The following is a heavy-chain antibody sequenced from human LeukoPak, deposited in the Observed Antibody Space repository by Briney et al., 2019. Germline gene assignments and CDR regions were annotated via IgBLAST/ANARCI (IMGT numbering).Heavy chain of an antibody. CDR2: INWNGGST. CDR1: GFTFDDYG. J-gene: IGHJ6*03. Sequence: GGSLRLSCAASGFTFDDYGMSWVRQAPGKGLEWVSGINWNGGSTGYADSVKGRFTISRDNAKNTLYLKMNSLRAEDTAVYYCAKGHGWEASYYYYYMGVWGKGTTVTISS. V-gene: IGHV3-20*04. CDR3: AKGHGWEASYYYYYMGV. D-gene: IGHD1-26*01.